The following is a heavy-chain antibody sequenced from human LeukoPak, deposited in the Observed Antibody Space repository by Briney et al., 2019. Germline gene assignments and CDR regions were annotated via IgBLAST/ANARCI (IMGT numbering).Heavy chain of an antibody. J-gene: IGHJ5*02. CDR3: ARAKRGIAVAGTLWFDP. V-gene: IGHV3-7*01. CDR1: GFTFSSYL. CDR2: IKQDGSEK. Sequence: GGSLRLSCAASGFTFSSYLMSWVRQAPGKGLEWVANIKQDGSEKYYVDSVKGRFTISRDNAKNSLYLQMNSLRAEDTAVYYCARAKRGIAVAGTLWFDPWGQGTLVTVSS. D-gene: IGHD6-19*01.